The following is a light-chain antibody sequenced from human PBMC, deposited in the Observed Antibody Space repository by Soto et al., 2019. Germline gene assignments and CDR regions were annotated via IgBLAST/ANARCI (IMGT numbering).Light chain of an antibody. Sequence: EIVLTPSPGTLSLSPGERATLSCRASQSVSSSYLAWYQQKPGQAPRLLIYGASSRATGIPDRFSGSGSGTDFTLTISRLEPEDFAVDYCQQYGSSPRTFGQGTKVDI. CDR1: QSVSSSY. V-gene: IGKV3-20*01. J-gene: IGKJ1*01. CDR3: QQYGSSPRT. CDR2: GAS.